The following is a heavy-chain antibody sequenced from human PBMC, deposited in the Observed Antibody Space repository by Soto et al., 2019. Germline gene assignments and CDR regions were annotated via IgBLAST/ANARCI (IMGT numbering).Heavy chain of an antibody. V-gene: IGHV3-30-3*01. Sequence: GGSLRLSCAASGFTFSSYAMKWVRQAPGKGLEWVAVISFDGSNKYYADSVKGRFTISRDNSKNTLYLQMNSLRAEDTAVYFCARGPSSLTRFDYWGQGPLVTVSS. CDR1: GFTFSSYA. D-gene: IGHD2-2*01. CDR3: ARGPSSLTRFDY. CDR2: ISFDGSNK. J-gene: IGHJ4*02.